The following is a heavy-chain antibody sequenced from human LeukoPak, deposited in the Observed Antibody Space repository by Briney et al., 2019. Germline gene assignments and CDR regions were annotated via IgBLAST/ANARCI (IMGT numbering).Heavy chain of an antibody. CDR1: GYTFTSYD. V-gene: IGHV1-8*03. J-gene: IGHJ4*02. D-gene: IGHD3-10*01. CDR3: ARGLPNYYGSGSAFDY. Sequence: ASVTVSFKASGYTFTSYDINWVRQATGQGLEWMGWMNPNSGNTGYAQKFQGRVTITRNTSISTAYMELSSLRSEDTAVYYCARGLPNYYGSGSAFDYWGQGTLVTVSS. CDR2: MNPNSGNT.